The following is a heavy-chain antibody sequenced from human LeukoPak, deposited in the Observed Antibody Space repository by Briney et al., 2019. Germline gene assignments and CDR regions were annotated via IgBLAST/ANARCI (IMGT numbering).Heavy chain of an antibody. D-gene: IGHD3-3*01. Sequence: GRSLRLSCAASGFTFSSYAMHWVRQAPGKGLEWVAVISYDGSNKYYADSVKGRFTISRDNSKNTLYLQMNSLRAEDTAVYYCARASTYYDFWSGCLSWFDPWGQGTLATVSS. J-gene: IGHJ5*02. CDR1: GFTFSSYA. CDR3: ARASTYYDFWSGCLSWFDP. CDR2: ISYDGSNK. V-gene: IGHV3-30*01.